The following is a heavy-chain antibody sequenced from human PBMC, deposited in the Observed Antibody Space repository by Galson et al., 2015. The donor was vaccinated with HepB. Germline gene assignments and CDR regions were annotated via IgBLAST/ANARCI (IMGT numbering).Heavy chain of an antibody. CDR3: AKDMAGITMIVVVRGDY. CDR2: ISGSGGST. CDR1: GFTFSSYA. Sequence: SLRLSCAASGFTFSSYAMSWVRQAPGKGLEWVSAISGSGGSTYYADSVKGRFTISRDNSKNTLYLQMNSLRAEDTAVYYCAKDMAGITMIVVVRGDYWGQGTLVTVSS. V-gene: IGHV3-23*01. D-gene: IGHD3-22*01. J-gene: IGHJ4*02.